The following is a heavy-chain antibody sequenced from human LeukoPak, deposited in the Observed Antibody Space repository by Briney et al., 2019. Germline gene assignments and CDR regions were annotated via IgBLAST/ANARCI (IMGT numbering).Heavy chain of an antibody. CDR1: GFTFTSYT. J-gene: IGHJ3*01. V-gene: IGHV3-48*02. CDR3: VRDQFYAFDV. CDR2: IRTSGGVV. Sequence: PGGSLRLSCAASGFTFTSYTMNWVRQAPGKGLEWISYIRTSGGVVSYTDSVRGRFTISTDSAKNSLCLQMNSLRDDDTAVYYCVRDQFYAFDVWGQGTMVTVSS.